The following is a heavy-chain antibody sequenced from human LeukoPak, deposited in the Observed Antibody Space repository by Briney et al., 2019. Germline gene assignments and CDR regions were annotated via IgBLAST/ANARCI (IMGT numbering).Heavy chain of an antibody. J-gene: IGHJ4*02. CDR2: ISDIGSI. Sequence: SETLSLTCTVSGGSISSYYWSWIRQPPGRGLEWIAYISDIGSINYNPSLKSRVTISLDTSKNQFSLKLSSVTAADTAVYYGAGHHPRNTVDFWGQGTLVTVSS. D-gene: IGHD2/OR15-2a*01. CDR3: AGHHPRNTVDF. V-gene: IGHV4-59*08. CDR1: GGSISSYY.